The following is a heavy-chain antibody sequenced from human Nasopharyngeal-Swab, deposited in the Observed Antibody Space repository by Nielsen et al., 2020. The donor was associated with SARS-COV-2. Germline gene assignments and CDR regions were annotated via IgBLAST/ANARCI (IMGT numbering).Heavy chain of an antibody. J-gene: IGHJ4*02. CDR2: ISSSSYI. V-gene: IGHV3-21*04. Sequence: GESLKISCAASGFTFSSYSMNWVRQAPGKGLEWVSSISSSSYIYYADSVKGRFTISRDNAKNSLYLQMNSLRTEDTALYYCAKDSNYGGNFDYWGQGTLVTVSS. CDR3: AKDSNYGGNFDY. CDR1: GFTFSSYS. D-gene: IGHD4-23*01.